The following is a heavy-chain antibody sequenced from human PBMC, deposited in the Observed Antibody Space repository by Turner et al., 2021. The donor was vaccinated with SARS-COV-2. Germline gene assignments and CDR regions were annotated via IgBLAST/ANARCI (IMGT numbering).Heavy chain of an antibody. Sequence: QVQLQESGPGPVKPSQTLSLTCTVPCGSSSSGGYYWSWIRQHPGKGLEWIGYIYYSWSTYYNPSLKSRVTRSVDTSKNQFSLKLSSETAADTAVYYCARVINTIFPDFDYWGQGTLVTVSS. J-gene: IGHJ4*02. D-gene: IGHD3-9*01. V-gene: IGHV4-31*03. CDR3: ARVINTIFPDFDY. CDR1: CGSSSSGGYY. CDR2: IYYSWST.